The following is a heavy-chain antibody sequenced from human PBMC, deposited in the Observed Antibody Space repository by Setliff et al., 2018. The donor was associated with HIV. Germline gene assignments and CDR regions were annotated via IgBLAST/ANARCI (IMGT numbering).Heavy chain of an antibody. CDR3: ARDYIYGTRDAFDI. J-gene: IGHJ3*02. CDR1: GFTFSSYA. V-gene: IGHV3-30*04. CDR2: ISYDGSDK. Sequence: SGGSLRLSCVASGFTFSSYAMHWVRQAPGEGLEWVTVISYDGSDKYYADSVKGRFTISRDESKNTLYLQMDSLRAEDTAVYFCARDYIYGTRDAFDIWGQGTMVTVSS. D-gene: IGHD3-3*02.